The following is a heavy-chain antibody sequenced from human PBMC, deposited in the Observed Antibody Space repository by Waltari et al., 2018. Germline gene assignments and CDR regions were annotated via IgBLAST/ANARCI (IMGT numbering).Heavy chain of an antibody. Sequence: QVQLVQSGAEVKKPGASVKVSCKTSGYIFTNYYIQWVRQAPGQGLEWMAMINPAGGRTQDALKFQGRVTVTSDTSTSTVYMDLTSLTSDDTAVYYCARVCCSGSYHGNWGQGTLVTVS. J-gene: IGHJ4*02. CDR2: INPAGGRT. CDR3: ARVCCSGSYHGN. CDR1: GYIFTNYY. V-gene: IGHV1-46*01. D-gene: IGHD3-10*02.